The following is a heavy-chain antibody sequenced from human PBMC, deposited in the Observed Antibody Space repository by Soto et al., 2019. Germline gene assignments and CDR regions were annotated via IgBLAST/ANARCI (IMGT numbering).Heavy chain of an antibody. CDR3: ASTLGTGTAMAYAGGYYYGMDF. Sequence: ASVKVSCKASGYTFTSYGISWVRQAPGQGLEWMGWISAYNGNTNYAQKLQGRVTMTTDTSTSTAYMELRSLRSDDTAVYYCASTLGTGTAMAYAGGYYYGMDFWGQGTKVTVSS. CDR2: ISAYNGNT. D-gene: IGHD5-18*01. CDR1: GYTFTSYG. V-gene: IGHV1-18*01. J-gene: IGHJ6*02.